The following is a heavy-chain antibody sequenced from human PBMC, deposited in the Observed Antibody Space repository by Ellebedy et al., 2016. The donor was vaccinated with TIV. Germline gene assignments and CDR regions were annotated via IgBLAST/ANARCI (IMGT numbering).Heavy chain of an antibody. CDR3: AKLDGDYGFYDFYGMDV. CDR1: GFTFSSYA. CDR2: ISGSGRT. V-gene: IGHV3-23*01. Sequence: GESLKISXAASGFTFSSYAMHWVRQAPGKGLEWVSGISGSGRTYYADSVKGRFTISRDNSKNTLYLQMNSLRAEDKAVYYCAKLDGDYGFYDFYGMDVWGQGTTVTVSS. D-gene: IGHD4-17*01. J-gene: IGHJ6*02.